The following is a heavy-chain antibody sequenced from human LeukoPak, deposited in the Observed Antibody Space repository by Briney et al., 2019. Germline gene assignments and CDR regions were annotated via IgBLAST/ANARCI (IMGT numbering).Heavy chain of an antibody. CDR2: IYTSGST. Sequence: SETLSPTCTVSGGSISSYYWSWIRQPAGKGLEWIGRIYTSGSTNYNPSLKSRVTISVDTSKNQFSLKLSSVTAADTAVYYCARDSNYYDSSGYYLDYWGQGTRDTVSS. CDR3: ARDSNYYDSSGYYLDY. D-gene: IGHD3-22*01. CDR1: GGSISSYY. V-gene: IGHV4-4*07. J-gene: IGHJ4*02.